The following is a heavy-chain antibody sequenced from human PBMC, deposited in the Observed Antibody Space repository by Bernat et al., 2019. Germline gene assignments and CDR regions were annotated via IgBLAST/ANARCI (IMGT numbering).Heavy chain of an antibody. Sequence: QVQLVQSGAEVKKPWASVKVSCKASGYTFTSYGISWVRQAPGQGLEWMGWISAYNGNTNYAQKLQGKVPMTTDTSTSTADMELRSLRSDDTAVYYCARMTPMWGEDYWGQGTLVTVSS. D-gene: IGHD3-16*01. CDR1: GYTFTSYG. CDR3: ARMTPMWGEDY. CDR2: ISAYNGNT. V-gene: IGHV1-18*01. J-gene: IGHJ4*02.